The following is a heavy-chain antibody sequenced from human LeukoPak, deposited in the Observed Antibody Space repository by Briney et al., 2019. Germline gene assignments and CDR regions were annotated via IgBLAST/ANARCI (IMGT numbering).Heavy chain of an antibody. CDR2: IYSGGST. CDR1: GFTVSSNY. V-gene: IGHV3-53*01. J-gene: IGHJ4*02. D-gene: IGHD6-19*01. CDR3: ARAGSSGWYADY. Sequence: GGSLRLSCAASGFTVSSNYMSWVRQAPGKGLEWVSVIYSGGSTYHADSVKGRFTISRDNSKNTLYLQMNSLRAEDTAVYYCARAGSSGWYADYWGQGTLVTVSS.